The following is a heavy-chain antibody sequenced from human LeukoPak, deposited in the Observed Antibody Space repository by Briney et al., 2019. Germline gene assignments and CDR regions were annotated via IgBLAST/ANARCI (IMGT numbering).Heavy chain of an antibody. D-gene: IGHD3-16*01. J-gene: IGHJ4*02. V-gene: IGHV4-38-2*01. CDR1: GFTVSSNY. CDR3: ARVGASRWTRRGGVDY. CDR2: IYHSGST. Sequence: PGGSLRLSCAASGFTVSSNYMSWVRQAPGKGLEWIGSIYHSGSTYYNPSLKSRVTISVDTSKNQFSLKLSSVTAADTAVYYCARVGASRWTRRGGVDYWGQGTLVTVSS.